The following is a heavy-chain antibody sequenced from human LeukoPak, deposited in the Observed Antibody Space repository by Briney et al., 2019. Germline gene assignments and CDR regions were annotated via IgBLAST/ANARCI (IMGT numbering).Heavy chain of an antibody. Sequence: HPGGSLRLSCAASGFTFSSYWMSWVRQAPGKGLEWVANIKQDGSEKYYVDSVKGRFTISRDNAKNSLYLQMNSLRAEDTAVYYCARGSTVTHYYYYMDVWGKGTTVTVSS. D-gene: IGHD4-17*01. CDR2: IKQDGSEK. CDR3: ARGSTVTHYYYYMDV. J-gene: IGHJ6*03. CDR1: GFTFSSYW. V-gene: IGHV3-7*01.